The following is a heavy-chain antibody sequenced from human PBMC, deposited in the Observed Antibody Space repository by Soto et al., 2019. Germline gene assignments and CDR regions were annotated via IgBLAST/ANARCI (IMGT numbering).Heavy chain of an antibody. Sequence: SHTLSLACXISAARVSGNSAAWNWIRQSPSRGLDWQGRTYYGSWWYNDYAVSVKRRITGTADTSKNQFSLDLNSVTPWYTAIYYCAREFPYYMSIYSYLNYWGKAALVIVSS. CDR3: AREFPYYMSIYSYLNY. D-gene: IGHD3-3*02. J-gene: IGHJ4*02. CDR2: TYYGSWWYN. V-gene: IGHV6-1*01. CDR1: AARVSGNSAA.